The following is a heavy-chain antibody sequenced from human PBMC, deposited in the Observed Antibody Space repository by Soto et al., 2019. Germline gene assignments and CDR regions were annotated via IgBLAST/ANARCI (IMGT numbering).Heavy chain of an antibody. V-gene: IGHV1-18*03. J-gene: IGHJ4*02. CDR3: ARLQGSSVYDPFDY. CDR1: GYTFTSYG. D-gene: IGHD5-12*01. CDR2: INTYDGNT. Sequence: GASVKVSCKASGYTFTSYGIKWVRQAPGQGLEWMGWINTYDGNTNHAQKFQGRVTMTTDTSTSTAYLQWSSLKASDIAMYYCARLQGSSVYDPFDYWGQGTLVTVSS.